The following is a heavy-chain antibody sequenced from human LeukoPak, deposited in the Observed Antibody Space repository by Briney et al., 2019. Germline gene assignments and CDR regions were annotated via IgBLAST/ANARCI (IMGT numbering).Heavy chain of an antibody. CDR2: ISGSGGST. J-gene: IGHJ4*02. CDR1: GFTFSSYA. Sequence: PGGSLRLSCAASGFTFSSYAMSWVRQAPGKGLEWVSAISGSGGSTYYADSVKGRFTISRDNAKNSLYLQMNSLRAEDTAVYYCARLLSYSSSRDYWGQGTLVTVSS. D-gene: IGHD6-6*01. CDR3: ARLLSYSSSRDY. V-gene: IGHV3-23*01.